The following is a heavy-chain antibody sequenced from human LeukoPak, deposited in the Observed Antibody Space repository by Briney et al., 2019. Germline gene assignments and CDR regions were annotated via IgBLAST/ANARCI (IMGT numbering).Heavy chain of an antibody. Sequence: GGSLRLSCAASGFTVSSSYMTWVRQAPGKGLEWVSVICSGGSTYYADSVKGRFTISRDNSKNTLYLQMNSLRAEDTAVYYCARPTVDNWGQGTMVTVSS. CDR2: ICSGGST. J-gene: IGHJ3*02. CDR1: GFTVSSSY. D-gene: IGHD1-26*01. V-gene: IGHV3-66*04. CDR3: ARPTVDN.